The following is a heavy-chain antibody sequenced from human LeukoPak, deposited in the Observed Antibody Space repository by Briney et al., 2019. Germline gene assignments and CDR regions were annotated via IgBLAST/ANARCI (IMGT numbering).Heavy chain of an antibody. D-gene: IGHD6-19*01. CDR2: TYYRSKWYN. CDR1: GDSVSSNSAA. V-gene: IGHV6-1*01. J-gene: IGHJ3*01. Sequence: PATLSLTCAVSGDSVSSNSAAWNWIRQSPSRGREWLGRTYYRSKWYNEYALSVRSRITINPDTSKNQLSLQLNSVTPEDTAVYYCARGQWGLYAAAFDLWGQGTMVTVSS. CDR3: ARGQWGLYAAAFDL.